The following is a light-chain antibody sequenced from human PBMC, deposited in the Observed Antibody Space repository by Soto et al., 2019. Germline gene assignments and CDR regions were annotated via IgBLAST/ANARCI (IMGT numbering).Light chain of an antibody. CDR1: QSLVFSDGNTY. J-gene: IGKJ5*01. CDR2: KVS. Sequence: DVVMTQSPLSLPVTLGQPASISCRSSQSLVFSDGNTYLNWFQQRPGQSPRRLSYKVSNRDSGVPDRFSGSGSGTDFTLKISRVEAEYVGVYYCMQGVQWPPTFGQGTRLEIK. CDR3: MQGVQWPPT. V-gene: IGKV2-30*01.